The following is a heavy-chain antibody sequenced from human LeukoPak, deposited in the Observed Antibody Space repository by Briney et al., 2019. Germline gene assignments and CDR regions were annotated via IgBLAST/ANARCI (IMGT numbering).Heavy chain of an antibody. J-gene: IGHJ4*02. D-gene: IGHD3-22*01. V-gene: IGHV4-39*01. CDR3: VRLILYYDSSGFFDY. CDR1: GGSISSSSYY. CDR2: IYYSGST. Sequence: SETLSLTCTVSGGSISSSSYYWGWIRQPPGKGLEWIGSIYYSGSTYYNPSLKSRVTISVDTSKNQFSLKLSSVTAADTAVYYCVRLILYYDSSGFFDYWGQGTLVTVSS.